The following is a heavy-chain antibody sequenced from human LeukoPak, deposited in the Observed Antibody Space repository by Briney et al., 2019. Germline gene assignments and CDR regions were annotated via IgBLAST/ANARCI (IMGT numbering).Heavy chain of an antibody. J-gene: IGHJ6*03. CDR3: AKDRYTSDNYYYYMDV. CDR1: GFTFSSYA. D-gene: IGHD5-24*01. V-gene: IGHV3-30-3*01. CDR2: ISYDGSNK. Sequence: GGSLRLSCAASGFTFSSYAMHWVRQAPGKGLEWVAVISYDGSNKYYADSVKGRFTISRDNSKNTLYLQMNSLRAEDTAVYYCAKDRYTSDNYYYYMDVWGKGTTVTVSS.